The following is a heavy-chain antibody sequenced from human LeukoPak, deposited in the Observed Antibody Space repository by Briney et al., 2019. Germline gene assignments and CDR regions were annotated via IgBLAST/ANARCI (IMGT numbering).Heavy chain of an antibody. V-gene: IGHV4-34*01. J-gene: IGHJ4*02. Sequence: SETLSLTCAVYGGSFSGYYWSWIRQPPGKGLEWIGEINHSGSTNYNPSLKSRVTISLDTSKNQFSLKLSSVTAADTAVYYCTRYTVYGSGSSNFDYWGQGTLVTVSS. CDR2: INHSGST. D-gene: IGHD3-10*01. CDR3: TRYTVYGSGSSNFDY. CDR1: GGSFSGYY.